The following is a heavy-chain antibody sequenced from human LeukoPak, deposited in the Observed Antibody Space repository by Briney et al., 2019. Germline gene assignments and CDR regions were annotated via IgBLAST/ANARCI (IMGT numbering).Heavy chain of an antibody. V-gene: IGHV3-74*01. D-gene: IGHD5-18*01. Sequence: GGSLRLSCAAFGVTVSGYWMNWVRQAPGKGLVWVARINSDGSSTRHADSVKGRFTISRDNAKNTLYLQMNSLRVDDTAVYYCARDRYGPYYWGQGTTVTVSS. CDR2: INSDGSST. CDR3: ARDRYGPYY. CDR1: GVTVSGYW. J-gene: IGHJ6*02.